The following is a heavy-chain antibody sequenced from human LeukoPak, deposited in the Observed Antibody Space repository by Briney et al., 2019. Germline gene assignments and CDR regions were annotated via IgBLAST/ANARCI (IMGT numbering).Heavy chain of an antibody. CDR2: IYYSGST. CDR3: ARAGEYDFWSGTSFDI. V-gene: IGHV4-59*01. D-gene: IGHD3-3*01. Sequence: SETLSLTCTVSGGSISSYYWSWIRQPPGKGLEWIGYIYYSGSTNYNPSLKSRVTISVDTSKNQFSLKLSSVTAADAAVYYCARAGEYDFWSGTSFDIWGQGTMVTVSS. J-gene: IGHJ3*02. CDR1: GGSISSYY.